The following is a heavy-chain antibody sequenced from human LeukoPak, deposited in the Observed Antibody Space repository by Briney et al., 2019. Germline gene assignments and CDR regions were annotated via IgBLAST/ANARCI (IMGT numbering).Heavy chain of an antibody. CDR3: ARVYYDFWSGYSPYGY. CDR2: ISYDGSNK. J-gene: IGHJ4*02. V-gene: IGHV3-30*03. D-gene: IGHD3-3*01. Sequence: GGSLRLSCAASGFTFSSYGMHWVRQAPGKGLEWVAVISYDGSNKYYADSVKGRFTISRDNSKNTLYLQMNSLRAEDTAVYYCARVYYDFWSGYSPYGYWGQGTLVTVSS. CDR1: GFTFSSYG.